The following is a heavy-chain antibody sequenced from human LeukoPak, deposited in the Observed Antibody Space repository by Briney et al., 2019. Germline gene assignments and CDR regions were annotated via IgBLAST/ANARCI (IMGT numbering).Heavy chain of an antibody. CDR3: ARRAGAYTHPYDY. Sequence: GGSLRLSCTVSGFTVSSNSMSWVPQALGKGLEWVSFIYSAGSTHYSDSVKGRFTISIDNSKNTLYLQMNSLRAEDTAVYYCARRAGAYTHPYDYWGQGTLVTVSS. V-gene: IGHV3-53*01. D-gene: IGHD3-16*01. CDR2: IYSAGST. CDR1: GFTVSSNS. J-gene: IGHJ4*02.